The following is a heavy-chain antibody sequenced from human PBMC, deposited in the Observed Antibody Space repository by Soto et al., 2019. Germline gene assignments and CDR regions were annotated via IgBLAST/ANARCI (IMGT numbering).Heavy chain of an antibody. Sequence: QITLKESGPTLVKPTQTLTLTCTFSGFSLSTSGVGVGWIRQPPGKALEWLALIYWDDDKRYSPSLKSRLTITKNNSKNPVVLTMTNMDPVDTATYYCAHRHRSPFWSCYYLPAFDYWGQGTLVTVSS. V-gene: IGHV2-5*02. D-gene: IGHD3-3*01. CDR2: IYWDDDK. CDR1: GFSLSTSGVG. J-gene: IGHJ4*02. CDR3: AHRHRSPFWSCYYLPAFDY.